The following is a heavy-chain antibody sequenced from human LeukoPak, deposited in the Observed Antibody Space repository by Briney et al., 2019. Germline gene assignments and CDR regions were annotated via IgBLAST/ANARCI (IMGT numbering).Heavy chain of an antibody. D-gene: IGHD1-26*01. J-gene: IGHJ4*02. CDR3: ARVGYSNPYDY. Sequence: WASVKVSCKASGYTFTGYYMHWVRQATGQGLEWMGWMNPNTGNAGYAQKFQDRVTITWDASISTAYMDLSSLRSEDTAVYYCARVGYSNPYDYWGQGTQVTVSS. CDR2: MNPNTGNA. V-gene: IGHV1-8*03. CDR1: GYTFTGYY.